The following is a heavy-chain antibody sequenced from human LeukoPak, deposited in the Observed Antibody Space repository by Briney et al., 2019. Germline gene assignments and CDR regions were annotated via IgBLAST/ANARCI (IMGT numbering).Heavy chain of an antibody. CDR2: IYYSGST. J-gene: IGHJ2*01. D-gene: IGHD6-13*01. CDR3: ARARIAAAAHFDL. V-gene: IGHV4-39*01. CDR1: GGSISSSSYY. Sequence: PSETLSLTCTVSGGSISSSSYYWGWLRQPPGKGLEWIGSIYYSGSTYYNPSLKSRVTISVDTSKNQFSLKLSSVTAADTAVYYCARARIAAAAHFDLWGRGTLVTVSS.